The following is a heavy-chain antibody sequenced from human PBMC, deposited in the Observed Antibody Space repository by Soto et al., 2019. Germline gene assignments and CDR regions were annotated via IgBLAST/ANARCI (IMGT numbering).Heavy chain of an antibody. J-gene: IGHJ5*02. V-gene: IGHV1-24*01. CDR3: ATAAGLINYYDSSGHGLFDP. CDR2: FDPEDGET. CDR1: GYTLTELS. D-gene: IGHD3-22*01. Sequence: GASVKVSCKVSGYTLTELSMHWVRQAPGKGLEWMGGFDPEDGETIYAQKFQGRVTMTEDTSTDTAYMELSSLRSEDTAVYYCATAAGLINYYDSSGHGLFDPWGQGTLVTVSS.